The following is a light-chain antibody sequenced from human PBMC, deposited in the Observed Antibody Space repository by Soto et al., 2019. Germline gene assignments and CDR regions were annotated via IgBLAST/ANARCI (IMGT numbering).Light chain of an antibody. V-gene: IGKV3-15*01. CDR1: QSISSN. CDR2: GAS. J-gene: IGKJ1*01. CDR3: QQYSNWPPGT. Sequence: EIVMTQSPVTLSVSPGERATLSCRASQSISSNLAWHQQKPGQAPRLLIYGASTRATGVPARFSGSGSGTEFTLTISSLQSEDFAVYYCQQYSNWPPGTFGQGTKVDIK.